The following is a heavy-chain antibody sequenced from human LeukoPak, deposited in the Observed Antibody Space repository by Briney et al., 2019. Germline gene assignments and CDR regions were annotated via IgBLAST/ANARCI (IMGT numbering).Heavy chain of an antibody. CDR1: GYTSTSYG. CDR3: ARAWYYDSSGYYYGAFDI. Sequence: GASVKVSCKASGYTSTSYGISWVRQAPGQGLEWMGWINAGNGNTKYSQEFQGRVTITRDTSASTAYMELSSLRSEDMAVYYCARAWYYDSSGYYYGAFDIWGQGTMVTVSS. D-gene: IGHD3-22*01. J-gene: IGHJ3*02. V-gene: IGHV1-3*03. CDR2: INAGNGNT.